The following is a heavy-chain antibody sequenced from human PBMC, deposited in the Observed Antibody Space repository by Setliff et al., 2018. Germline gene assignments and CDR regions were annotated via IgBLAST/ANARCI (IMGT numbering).Heavy chain of an antibody. V-gene: IGHV4-61*09. CDR1: DDSISSRHYY. D-gene: IGHD3-3*01. CDR2: IYTSWST. CDR3: ARMSGFQYMDV. Sequence: SETLSLTCTVSDDSISSRHYYWSWIRQPAGKGLEWLGQIYTSWSTNYNPSLKGRATLSIAASKRHFSLKLTYVTAADTAVYYCARMSGFQYMDVWGKGTTVTVS. J-gene: IGHJ6*03.